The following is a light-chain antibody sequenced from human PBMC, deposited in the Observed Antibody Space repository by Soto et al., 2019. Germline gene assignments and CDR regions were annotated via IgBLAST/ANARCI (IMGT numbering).Light chain of an antibody. V-gene: IGKV1-5*03. CDR3: QQYTSYPLT. Sequence: DIQMAQSPSSLSASGGERVIMTCRASHSINNRLAWYQQKPGKAPNLLIYEASSLESGVPSRFSGSGSGTEFTLTISSLQPEDFASFYCQQYTSYPLTFGGGTKVDIK. CDR1: HSINNR. J-gene: IGKJ4*01. CDR2: EAS.